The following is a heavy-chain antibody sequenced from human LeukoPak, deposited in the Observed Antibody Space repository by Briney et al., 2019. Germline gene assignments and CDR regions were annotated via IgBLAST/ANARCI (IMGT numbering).Heavy chain of an antibody. J-gene: IGHJ5*02. D-gene: IGHD2-8*01. CDR1: GFTFSSYA. Sequence: PGRSLRLSCAASGFTFSSYAMHWVRQAPGKGLEWVSSISSSSSYIYYADSVKGRFTISRDNAKNSLYLQMNSLRAEDTAVYYCARDPLLMVYAAFRDFNWFDPWGQGTLVTVSS. CDR2: ISSSSSYI. CDR3: ARDPLLMVYAAFRDFNWFDP. V-gene: IGHV3-21*01.